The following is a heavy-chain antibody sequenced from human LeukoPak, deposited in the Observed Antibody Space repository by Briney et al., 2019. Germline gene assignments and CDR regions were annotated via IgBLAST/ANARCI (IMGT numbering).Heavy chain of an antibody. CDR2: ISSDGSTT. V-gene: IGHV3-48*03. CDR1: GFTFSNYE. J-gene: IGHJ4*02. CDR3: APSDH. Sequence: GGSLRLSCAASGFTFSNYEMNWVRQAPGKGLEWISYISSDGSTTHYADSVKGRFTISRDNAKNSLYLQMNSLRDEDTAVYYCAPSDHWGQGTLVTVSS.